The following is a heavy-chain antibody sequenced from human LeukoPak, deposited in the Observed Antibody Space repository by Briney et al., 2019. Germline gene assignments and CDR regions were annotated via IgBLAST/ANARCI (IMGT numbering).Heavy chain of an antibody. CDR1: GFTFSRHG. CDR2: ISNDGSRK. Sequence: GGSLRLSCAPSGFTFSRHGMHWVRQAPGKGLEWVAIISNDGSRKYYAHSVEGRFTISRDNSKNTLYLQMDSLRAEHTAVYYCARDRAWNYFDYWGQGTLVTVSS. D-gene: IGHD3-3*01. CDR3: ARDRAWNYFDY. V-gene: IGHV3-30*03. J-gene: IGHJ4*02.